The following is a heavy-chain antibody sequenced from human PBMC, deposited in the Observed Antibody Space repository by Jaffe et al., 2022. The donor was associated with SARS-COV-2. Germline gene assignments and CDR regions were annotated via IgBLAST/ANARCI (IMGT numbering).Heavy chain of an antibody. D-gene: IGHD3-22*01. V-gene: IGHV4-39*01. Sequence: QLQLQESGPGLVKPSETLSLTCTVSGGSISSSSYYWGWIRQPPGKGLEWIGSIYYSGSTYYNPSLKSRVTISVDTSKNQFSLKLSSVTAADTAVYYCARPGDSSGYYWSSWGQGTLVTVSS. J-gene: IGHJ4*02. CDR2: IYYSGST. CDR1: GGSISSSSYY. CDR3: ARPGDSSGYYWSS.